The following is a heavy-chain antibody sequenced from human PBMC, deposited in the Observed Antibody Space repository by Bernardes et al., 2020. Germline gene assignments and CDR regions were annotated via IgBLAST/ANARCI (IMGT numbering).Heavy chain of an antibody. Sequence: SETLSLTCAVYGGSFRGSYWSWIRQHPGPGLAWIGELNHSGRTNYNPSLKSRVTISVDTSKNQFSLKLSSVTAADTAVYYCARVSDTAMAPPDYWGQGTLVTGSA. CDR2: LNHSGRT. CDR1: GGSFRGSY. D-gene: IGHD5-18*01. V-gene: IGHV4-34*01. J-gene: IGHJ4*02. CDR3: ARVSDTAMAPPDY.